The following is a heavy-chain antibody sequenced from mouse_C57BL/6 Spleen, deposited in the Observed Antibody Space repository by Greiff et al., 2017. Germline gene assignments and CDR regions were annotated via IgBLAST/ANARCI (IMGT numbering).Heavy chain of an antibody. J-gene: IGHJ2*01. CDR2: IRNKANGYTT. Sequence: EVQLQESGGGLVQPGGSLSLSCAASGFTFTDYYMSWVRQPPGKALEWLGFIRNKANGYTTEYSASVKGRFTISRDNSHSILYLQMNALRAEDSATYYCARNYYDYDGGYYFDYWGQGTTLTVSS. D-gene: IGHD2-4*01. V-gene: IGHV7-3*01. CDR1: GFTFTDYY. CDR3: ARNYYDYDGGYYFDY.